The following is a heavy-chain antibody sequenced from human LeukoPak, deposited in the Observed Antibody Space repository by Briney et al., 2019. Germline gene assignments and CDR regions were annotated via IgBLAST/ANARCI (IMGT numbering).Heavy chain of an antibody. CDR2: IKQDGSEK. V-gene: IGHV3-7*03. J-gene: IGHJ3*02. CDR3: ARDGSGWHPAFDI. CDR1: GFTFSSYW. D-gene: IGHD6-19*01. Sequence: GGSLRLSCAASGFTFSSYWMSWVRQAPGKGLEWVANIKQDGSEKYYVDSVKGRFTISRDNAKNSLYLQMNSLRAEDTAVYYCARDGSGWHPAFDIWGQGTMVTVSS.